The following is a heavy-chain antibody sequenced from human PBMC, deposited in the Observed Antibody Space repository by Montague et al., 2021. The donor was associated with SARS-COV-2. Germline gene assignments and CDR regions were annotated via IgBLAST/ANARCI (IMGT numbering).Heavy chain of an antibody. J-gene: IGHJ6*03. CDR1: GTSFSGYY. Sequence: SETLSLTCAVHGTSFSGYYWNWIRQPPGKGLEWTGEINHGGSTKYSPSLKSRLTISADTSKNQFSLKLTSVAAADTAVYYCARLRDGAVPSPILGVGPYYSYYYMDVWGRGTTVTVSS. CDR3: ARLRDGAVPSPILGVGPYYSYYYMDV. V-gene: IGHV4-34*01. CDR2: INHGGST. D-gene: IGHD3-10*01.